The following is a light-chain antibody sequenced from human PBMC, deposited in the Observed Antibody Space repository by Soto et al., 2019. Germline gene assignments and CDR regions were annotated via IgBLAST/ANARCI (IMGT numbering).Light chain of an antibody. CDR2: DAS. V-gene: IGKV3-20*01. CDR1: QSVRSNY. CDR3: QQYGSSPLP. Sequence: EIVLTQSPGTLSLSPGETATLSCRASQSVRSNYLAWYQQKPGQAPRFLIYDASSRATGIPDRFSGSGSGTDFTLTISRLEPEDFAVYYCQQYGSSPLPFGGGTKVEIK. J-gene: IGKJ4*01.